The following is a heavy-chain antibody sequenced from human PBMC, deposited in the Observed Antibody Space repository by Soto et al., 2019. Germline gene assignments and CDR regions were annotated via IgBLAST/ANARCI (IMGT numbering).Heavy chain of an antibody. Sequence: GSGPTLVNPTQTLTLTCSFSGFSLSTTRVGVGWIRQPPGEALEWLALIYWDDDKRYSPSLKTRLTIAKDSPKNRVVLTMSDMDPVDTATYFCAHIVVDGLGYYFDYWGQGTLVTVSS. D-gene: IGHD6-19*01. CDR3: AHIVVDGLGYYFDY. J-gene: IGHJ4*02. CDR1: GFSLSTTRVG. CDR2: IYWDDDK. V-gene: IGHV2-5*02.